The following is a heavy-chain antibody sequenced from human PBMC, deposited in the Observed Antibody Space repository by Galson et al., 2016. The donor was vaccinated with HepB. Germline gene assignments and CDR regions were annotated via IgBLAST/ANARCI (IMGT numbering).Heavy chain of an antibody. V-gene: IGHV3-23*01. Sequence: SLRLSCAASGFTFSSNSMSWVRQAPGKGPEWVSAITGTGDNTYYVDSVKGRFTISRDNSKNTLLLQMNSLRVEDTAVYYCAKARLPTKSVGLDYWGQGTLVTVSS. D-gene: IGHD1-26*01. CDR2: ITGTGDNT. CDR1: GFTFSSNS. CDR3: AKARLPTKSVGLDY. J-gene: IGHJ4*02.